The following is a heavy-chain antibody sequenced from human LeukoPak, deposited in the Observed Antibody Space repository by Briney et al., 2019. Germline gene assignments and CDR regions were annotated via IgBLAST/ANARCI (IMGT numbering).Heavy chain of an antibody. D-gene: IGHD3-3*01. Sequence: PGGSLRLSCAASGFTFSSYAMSWVRQAPGKGLEWVSAISGSGGSTYYADSVKGRFTISRDNSKNTLYLQMNSLRAEDTAVYYCAKLRRITIFGSAGDYWGQGTLATVSS. V-gene: IGHV3-23*01. CDR2: ISGSGGST. J-gene: IGHJ4*02. CDR1: GFTFSSYA. CDR3: AKLRRITIFGSAGDY.